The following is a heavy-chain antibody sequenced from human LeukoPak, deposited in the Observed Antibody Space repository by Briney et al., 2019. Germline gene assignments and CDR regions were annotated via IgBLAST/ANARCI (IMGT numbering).Heavy chain of an antibody. V-gene: IGHV3-66*01. CDR2: IYGDGRP. D-gene: IGHD1-26*01. CDR3: SGNTVGAALNWYLDL. CDR1: GFSVSGNY. Sequence: GGSLRLSCAAFGFSVSGNYLTWVRQAPGKGLEWVSVIYGDGRPSYADSVKGRFTLSRDNSKNTLYLQMSSLRADDTAVSYCSGNTVGAALNWYLDLWGRGTLVTVSS. J-gene: IGHJ2*01.